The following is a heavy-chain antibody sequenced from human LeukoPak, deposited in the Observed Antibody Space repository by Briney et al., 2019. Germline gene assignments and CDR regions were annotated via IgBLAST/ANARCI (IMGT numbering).Heavy chain of an antibody. CDR2: TSYSGGT. J-gene: IGHJ4*02. Sequence: SETLSLTCSVSVASVSSGKTYWSWIRQQPGKGLEWIGYTSYSGGTYYNPSLMSRITMSVDRSQNQFSLKMRDVTAADTAVYFYATAEWEYFYFDSWGQGALVAVSS. CDR3: ATAEWEYFYFDS. CDR1: VASVSSGKTY. D-gene: IGHD1-26*01. V-gene: IGHV4-31*03.